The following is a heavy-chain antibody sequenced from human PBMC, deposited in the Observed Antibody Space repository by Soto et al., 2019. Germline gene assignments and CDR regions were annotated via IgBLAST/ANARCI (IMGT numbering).Heavy chain of an antibody. Sequence: GGSLRLSCAASGFTFSSYGMHWVRQAPCKGLEWVAVIWYDGSNKYYADSVKGRFTISRDNSKNTLYLQMNSLRAEDTAVYYCARDNIAYCGGDCYFSTWGQGTLVTVSS. CDR2: IWYDGSNK. D-gene: IGHD2-21*02. V-gene: IGHV3-33*01. CDR3: ARDNIAYCGGDCYFST. J-gene: IGHJ5*02. CDR1: GFTFSSYG.